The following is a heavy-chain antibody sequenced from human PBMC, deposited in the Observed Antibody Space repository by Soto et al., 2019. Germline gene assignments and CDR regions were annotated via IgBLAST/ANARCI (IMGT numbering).Heavy chain of an antibody. CDR1: GGSISISTYY. V-gene: IGHV4-39*01. D-gene: IGHD3-10*01. CDR2: IYSRGST. CDR3: TLGFGELLRFDP. J-gene: IGHJ5*02. Sequence: SDTLSLTCTVSGGSISISTYYWGWILHPPGKGLEWIGTIYSRGSTYYNPSLKSRVTISVDTSKNQLSLKLSSVTAADTAVYYCTLGFGELLRFDPWGQGTLVTVSS.